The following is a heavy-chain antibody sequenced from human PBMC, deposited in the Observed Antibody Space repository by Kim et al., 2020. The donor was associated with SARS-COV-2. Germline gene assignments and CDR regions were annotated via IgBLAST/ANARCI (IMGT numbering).Heavy chain of an antibody. CDR3: TRDLRHQTGWYPYYFDY. D-gene: IGHD6-19*01. CDR2: IRSKAYGGTT. V-gene: IGHV3-49*03. CDR1: GFTFGDYA. J-gene: IGHJ4*02. Sequence: GVLRLSCTASGFTFGDYAMSWFRQAPGKGLEWVGFIRSKAYGGTTEYAASVKGRFTISRDDSKSIAYLQMNSLKTEDTAVYYCTRDLRHQTGWYPYYFDYWGQGTLVTVSS.